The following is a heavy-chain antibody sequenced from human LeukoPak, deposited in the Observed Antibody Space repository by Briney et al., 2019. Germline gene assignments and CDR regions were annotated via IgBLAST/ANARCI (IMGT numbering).Heavy chain of an antibody. CDR2: IYHSGST. D-gene: IGHD4-17*01. CDR1: GGSISSGGYS. Sequence: SETLSLTCAASGGSISSGGYSWSWIRQPPGKGLEWIGYIYHSGSTYYNPSLKSRVTISVDRSKNQFSLKLSSVTAADTAVYYCARIYGDHYYFDYWGQGTLVTVSS. CDR3: ARIYGDHYYFDY. J-gene: IGHJ4*02. V-gene: IGHV4-30-2*01.